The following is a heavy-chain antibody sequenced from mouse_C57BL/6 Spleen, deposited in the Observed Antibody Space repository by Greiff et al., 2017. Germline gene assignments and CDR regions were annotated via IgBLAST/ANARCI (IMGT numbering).Heavy chain of an antibody. V-gene: IGHV1-4*01. Sequence: VQVVESGAELARPGASVKMSCKASGYTFTSYTMHWVKQRPGQGLEWIGYINPSSGYTKYNQKFKDKATLTADKSSSTAYMQLSSLTSEDSAVYYCARGDYDGYFDVWGTGTTVTVSS. CDR1: GYTFTSYT. J-gene: IGHJ1*03. CDR3: ARGDYDGYFDV. D-gene: IGHD2-4*01. CDR2: INPSSGYT.